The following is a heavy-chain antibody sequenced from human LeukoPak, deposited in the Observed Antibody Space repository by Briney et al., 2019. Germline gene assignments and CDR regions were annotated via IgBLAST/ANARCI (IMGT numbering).Heavy chain of an antibody. CDR1: GFTFRDYY. CDR2: ISGSGSTI. V-gene: IGHV3-11*04. J-gene: IGHJ6*04. CDR3: AELGITMIGGV. D-gene: IGHD3-10*02. Sequence: PGGSLRLSCTASGFTFRDYYVTWIRQAPGKGLEWVSAISGSGSTIYYADSVKGRFTISRDNAKNSLYLQMNSLRAEDTAVYYCAELGITMIGGVWGKGTTVTISS.